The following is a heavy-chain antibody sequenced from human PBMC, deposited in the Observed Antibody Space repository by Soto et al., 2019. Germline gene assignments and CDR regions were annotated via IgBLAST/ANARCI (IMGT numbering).Heavy chain of an antibody. CDR3: AKDRASGYNTNWYPRFDP. V-gene: IGHV5-10-1*01. CDR1: GYSFTSYW. Sequence: PGASLKISCKGSGYSFTSYWISWVRQMPGKGLEWMGRIDPSDSYTNYSPSFQGHVTISADKSISTAYLQWSSLRVEDTAIYYCAKDRASGYNTNWYPRFDPWGPGTLVTVSS. J-gene: IGHJ5*02. D-gene: IGHD1-1*01. CDR2: IDPSDSYT.